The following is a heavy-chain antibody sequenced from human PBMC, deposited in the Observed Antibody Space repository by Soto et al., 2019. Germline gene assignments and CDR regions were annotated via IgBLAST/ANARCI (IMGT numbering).Heavy chain of an antibody. Sequence: QVQLQQWGAGLLKPSETLSLTCAVYGGFVSSGSYYWSWIRQPPGKGLEWIGEMSHSGGTHFNPSLKSRVTISVDTSKNQFSLKMSSVTAADTALYYCARVEMGTATTVVDAFDIWGPGTVVTVSS. D-gene: IGHD1-1*01. J-gene: IGHJ3*02. CDR3: ARVEMGTATTVVDAFDI. CDR1: GGFVSSGSYY. V-gene: IGHV4-34*01. CDR2: MSHSGGT.